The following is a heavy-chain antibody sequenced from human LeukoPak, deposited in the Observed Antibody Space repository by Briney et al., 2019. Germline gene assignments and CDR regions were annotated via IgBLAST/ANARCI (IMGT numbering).Heavy chain of an antibody. CDR2: INHNGNVN. CDR1: GFTFSSYW. J-gene: IGHJ4*02. CDR3: ARDFVEDIVGATWVAN. V-gene: IGHV3-7*03. Sequence: GGSLRLSCAASGFTFSSYWMNWARQAPGKGLEWVASINHNGNVNYYVDSVKGRFTISRDNAKNSLYLQMSNLRAEDTAVYYCARDFVEDIVGATWVANWGQGTLVTVSS. D-gene: IGHD1-26*01.